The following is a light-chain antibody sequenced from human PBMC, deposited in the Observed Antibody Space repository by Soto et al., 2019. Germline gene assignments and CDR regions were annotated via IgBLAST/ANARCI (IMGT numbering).Light chain of an antibody. CDR3: QQLSRYPLT. Sequence: DIQLTQSPSVLSASVGDTVTITCRASQALSNYLAWYQQKPGKAPDLLIHSASTLQSGVPSRFSGSGSETEFSLTIRALQTEDFATYYCQQLSRYPLTFGGGTKVDIK. J-gene: IGKJ4*01. CDR1: QALSNY. V-gene: IGKV1-9*01. CDR2: SAS.